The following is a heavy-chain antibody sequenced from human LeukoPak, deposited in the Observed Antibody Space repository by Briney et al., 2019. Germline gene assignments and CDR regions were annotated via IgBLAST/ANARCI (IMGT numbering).Heavy chain of an antibody. CDR2: IYHSGST. V-gene: IGHV4-4*02. J-gene: IGHJ3*01. CDR3: ARDKDYGSGSDYNEYVFDF. CDR1: GGSISSSNW. D-gene: IGHD3-10*01. Sequence: SGTLSLTCAVSGGSISSSNWWSWVRQPPGKGLEWIGEIYHSGSTNYNPSLKSRVTISVDKSKNQFSLKLSSVTAEDTAVYYCARDKDYGSGSDYNEYVFDFWGQGTMVTVSS.